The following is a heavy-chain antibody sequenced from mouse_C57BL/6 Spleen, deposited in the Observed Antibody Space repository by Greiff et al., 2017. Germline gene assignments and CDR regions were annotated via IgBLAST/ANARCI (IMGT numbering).Heavy chain of an antibody. CDR3: ASLDYGYAMDY. J-gene: IGHJ4*01. V-gene: IGHV1-82*01. D-gene: IGHD2-4*01. CDR2: IYPGDGDT. CDR1: GYAFSSSW. Sequence: VQLQQSGPELVKPGASVKISCKASGYAFSSSWMNWVKQRPGKGLEWIGRIYPGDGDTNYNEKFKSKATLTVDKSSSTAYMQLSSLTSEDSAVYYCASLDYGYAMDYWGQGTSVTVSS.